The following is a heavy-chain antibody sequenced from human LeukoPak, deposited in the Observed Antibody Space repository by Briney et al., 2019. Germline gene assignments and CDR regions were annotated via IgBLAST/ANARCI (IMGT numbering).Heavy chain of an antibody. D-gene: IGHD6-13*01. J-gene: IGHJ4*02. CDR3: ARGGAAAAPGYFDY. CDR1: GGSISSGDYY. Sequence: SETLSLTCTVSGGSISSGDYYWSWIRQPPGKGLEWIGYIYYSGSTYYNPSLKSRVTISVDTSKNQFSLKLSSVTAADTAVYYCARGGAAAAPGYFDYWGQGTLVTVSS. CDR2: IYYSGST. V-gene: IGHV4-30-4*01.